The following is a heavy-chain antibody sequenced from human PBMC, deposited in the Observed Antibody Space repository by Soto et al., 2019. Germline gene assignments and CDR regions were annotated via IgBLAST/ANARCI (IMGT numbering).Heavy chain of an antibody. D-gene: IGHD3-22*01. CDR2: IYSSGST. CDR1: GGSISSYY. V-gene: IGHV4-59*01. CDR3: ARDLPPSYDSSGYSVFDI. J-gene: IGHJ3*02. Sequence: SETLSLTCSVSGGSISSYYWSRIRQSPGKGLEWIGYIYSSGSTNYNPSLKSRVTISVDTSKNHFSLKLSSVTAADTAVYYCARDLPPSYDSSGYSVFDIWGQGTMVTVSS.